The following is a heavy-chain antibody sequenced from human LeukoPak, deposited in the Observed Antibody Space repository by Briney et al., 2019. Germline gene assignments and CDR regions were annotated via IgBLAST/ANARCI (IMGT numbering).Heavy chain of an antibody. J-gene: IGHJ4*02. Sequence: GGSLRLSCAASGFTFSSYAMHWVRQAPGKGLEWVSGISWNSGSIGYADSVKGRFTISRDNAKNSLYLQMNSLRAEDTALYYCAKDISYGGNSGGYFDYWGQGTLVTVSS. V-gene: IGHV3-9*01. D-gene: IGHD4-23*01. CDR3: AKDISYGGNSGGYFDY. CDR1: GFTFSSYA. CDR2: ISWNSGSI.